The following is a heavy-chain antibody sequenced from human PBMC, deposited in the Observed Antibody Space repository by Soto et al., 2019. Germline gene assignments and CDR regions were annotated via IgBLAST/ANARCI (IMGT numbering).Heavy chain of an antibody. Sequence: QVQLVESGGGVVQPGRSLRLSCAAAGFAFSAYGMHWVRQAPGKGLEWVAMIYYDGSNKYYADSVKGRFTISRDNSKNTLYLQMSSLRAADTALYYCARVGGTVTSDYWGQGTLVTVSS. CDR3: ARVGGTVTSDY. CDR2: IYYDGSNK. CDR1: GFAFSAYG. V-gene: IGHV3-33*01. D-gene: IGHD4-17*01. J-gene: IGHJ4*02.